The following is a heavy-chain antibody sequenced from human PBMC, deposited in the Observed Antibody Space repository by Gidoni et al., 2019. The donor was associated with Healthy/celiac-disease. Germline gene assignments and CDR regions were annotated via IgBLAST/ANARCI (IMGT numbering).Heavy chain of an antibody. V-gene: IGHV1-2*02. CDR3: AREVYGSGSYDLDY. J-gene: IGHJ4*02. Sequence: VRQAPGQGLEWMGWINPNSGGTNYAQKFQGRVTMTRDTSISTAYMELSRLISDDTAVYYCAREVYGSGSYDLDYWGQGTLVTVSS. CDR2: INPNSGGT. D-gene: IGHD3-10*01.